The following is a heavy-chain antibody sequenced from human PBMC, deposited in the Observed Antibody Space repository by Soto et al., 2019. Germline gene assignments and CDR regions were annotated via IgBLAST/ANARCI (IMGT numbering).Heavy chain of an antibody. CDR1: GGSISSGGYY. D-gene: IGHD6-6*01. CDR2: IYYSGST. V-gene: IGHV4-31*03. CDR3: ARDNGIAARPEKGEYYYYGMDV. J-gene: IGHJ6*02. Sequence: SETLSLTCTVSGGSISSGGYYWSWIRQHPGKGLEWIGYIYYSGSTYYNPSLKSRVTISVDTSKNQFSLKLSSVTAADTAVYYCARDNGIAARPEKGEYYYYGMDVWGQGTTVTVSS.